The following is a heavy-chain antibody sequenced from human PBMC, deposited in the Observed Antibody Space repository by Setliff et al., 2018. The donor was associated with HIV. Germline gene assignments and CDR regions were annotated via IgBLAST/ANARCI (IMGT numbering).Heavy chain of an antibody. V-gene: IGHV4-39*01. J-gene: IGHJ4*02. Sequence: SETLSLTCIVSGGSITNSNGYYWGWIRQPPGKGLEWIASVYSPGTTYFNPSLKSRVTMSVDTSTNRFSLKLKSVTATDTAVYYCPGRGSISTSVSVRAFYSWGQGTRVTVSS. CDR3: PGRGSISTSVSVRAFYS. CDR2: VYSPGTT. D-gene: IGHD3-16*01. CDR1: GGSITNSNGYY.